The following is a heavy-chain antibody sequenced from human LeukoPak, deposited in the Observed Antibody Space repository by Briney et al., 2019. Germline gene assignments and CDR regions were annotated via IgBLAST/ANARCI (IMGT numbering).Heavy chain of an antibody. CDR3: ARDSPLAY. J-gene: IGHJ4*02. D-gene: IGHD3-16*01. Sequence: GASVKVSCKASGYIFTDYYMHWVRQAPGQGLEWMGWINPNSGGTKYAQKFQGRVTMTRDTSISTAYMELSSLRPDDTAVYYCARDSPLAYWGQGALVTVSS. CDR2: INPNSGGT. CDR1: GYIFTDYY. V-gene: IGHV1-2*02.